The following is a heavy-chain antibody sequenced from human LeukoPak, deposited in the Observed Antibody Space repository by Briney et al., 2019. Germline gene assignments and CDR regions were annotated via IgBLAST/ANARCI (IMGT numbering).Heavy chain of an antibody. Sequence: GGSLRLSCAASGFTFSSYSMNWVRQAPGKGLEGVSYISSSSSTIYYADSVKGRFTISRDNAKNSLYLQMNSLRAEDTAVYYCARTLPKRGATVTLSFWYFDLWGRGTLVTVSS. J-gene: IGHJ2*01. V-gene: IGHV3-48*01. D-gene: IGHD4-11*01. CDR1: GFTFSSYS. CDR2: ISSSSSTI. CDR3: ARTLPKRGATVTLSFWYFDL.